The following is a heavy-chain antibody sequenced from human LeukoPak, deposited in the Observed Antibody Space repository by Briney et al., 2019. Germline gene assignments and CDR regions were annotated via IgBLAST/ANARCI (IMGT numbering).Heavy chain of an antibody. J-gene: IGHJ5*02. CDR2: IHPNTGNP. D-gene: IGHD3-16*02. Sequence: RASVKVSCKASGYTFTSYDINWVRQAPGQGLEWMGWIHPNTGNPTYAQGFTGRFVFSLDTSVGTTYLQISSLKAEDTAVYYCARAYQSLGGLSLPDHWGQGTLVTVSS. CDR1: GYTFTSYD. CDR3: ARAYQSLGGLSLPDH. V-gene: IGHV7-4-1*02.